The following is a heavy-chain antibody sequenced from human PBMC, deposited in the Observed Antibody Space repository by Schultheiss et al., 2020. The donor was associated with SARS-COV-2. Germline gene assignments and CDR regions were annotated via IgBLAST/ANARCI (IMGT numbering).Heavy chain of an antibody. J-gene: IGHJ4*02. CDR1: GFTFSSYG. CDR3: AKELGIVPAAIHLDY. CDR2: IWYDGSNK. V-gene: IGHV3-30*02. D-gene: IGHD2-2*02. Sequence: GGSLRLSCAASGFTFSSYGMHWVRQAPGKGLEWVAVIWYDGSNKYYADSVKGRFTISRDNSKNTLYLQMNSLRAEDTAVYYCAKELGIVPAAIHLDYWGQGTLVTVSS.